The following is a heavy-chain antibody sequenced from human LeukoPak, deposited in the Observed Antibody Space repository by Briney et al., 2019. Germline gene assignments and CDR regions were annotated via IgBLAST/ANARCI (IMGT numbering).Heavy chain of an antibody. J-gene: IGHJ4*02. CDR1: GGSFSGYY. D-gene: IGHD6-19*01. Sequence: SETLSLTCAVYGGSFSGYYWSWIRQPPGKGLEWIGEINHSGSTNHNPSLKSRVTISVDTSKDQFSLKLSSVTAADTAVYYCARKLRGIAVAGAVAGRYFDYWGQGTLVTVSS. CDR3: ARKLRGIAVAGAVAGRYFDY. CDR2: INHSGST. V-gene: IGHV4-34*01.